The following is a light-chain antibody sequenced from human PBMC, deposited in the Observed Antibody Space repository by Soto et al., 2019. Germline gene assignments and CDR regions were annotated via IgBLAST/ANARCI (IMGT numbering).Light chain of an antibody. Sequence: DVQMNQSPSTLSGSVGDRVTITCRASQTISSWLAWYQQKPGKAPKLLIYKASTLKSGVPSRFSGSGSGTEFTLTISSLQPDDFATYYCQHYNSYSEALGQGTKVDIK. V-gene: IGKV1-5*03. CDR1: QTISSW. J-gene: IGKJ1*01. CDR3: QHYNSYSEA. CDR2: KAS.